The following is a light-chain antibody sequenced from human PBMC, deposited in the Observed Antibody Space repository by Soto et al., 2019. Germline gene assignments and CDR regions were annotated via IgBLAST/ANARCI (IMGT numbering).Light chain of an antibody. J-gene: IGKJ2*01. CDR3: QQSYSTPRT. CDR1: QSISAY. Sequence: DIQMTQSPSSLSASVGDSVTITCRASQSISAYLNWYQQKPGKAPKLLIHAASRLQSVVPSRFSGSGSGTDFTLSISSLQPEDFAAYYCQQSYSTPRTFCQGTKLEIK. CDR2: AAS. V-gene: IGKV1-39*01.